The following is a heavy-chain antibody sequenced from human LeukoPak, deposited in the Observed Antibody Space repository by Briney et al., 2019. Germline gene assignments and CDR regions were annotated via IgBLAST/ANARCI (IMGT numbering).Heavy chain of an antibody. CDR1: GGSSSSYY. CDR3: ARVSPDTATDYGWFDP. CDR2: IHYSGRT. J-gene: IGHJ5*02. D-gene: IGHD5-18*01. Sequence: SETLSLTCTVSGGSSSSYYWSWIRQPPGKGLEWIGYIHYSGRTNYNPSLKSRVTMSLDTSKNHFSLKLRSVTAADTAVYYCARVSPDTATDYGWFDPWGQGSLVTVSS. V-gene: IGHV4-59*01.